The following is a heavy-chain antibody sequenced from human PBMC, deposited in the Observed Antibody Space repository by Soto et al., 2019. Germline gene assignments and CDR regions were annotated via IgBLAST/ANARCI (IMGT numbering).Heavy chain of an antibody. V-gene: IGHV7-4-1*01. CDR2: INTNTGNP. D-gene: IGHD7-27*01. CDR3: ARDGDLFMSYGMDV. J-gene: IGHJ6*02. CDR1: GYTFTSYD. Sequence: QVQLVQSGSELKKPGASVKVSCKASGYTFTSYDMNLVRQAPGQGLEWMGWINTNTGNPTYSQVFTGRFVFSLDSSVSTAYLQICSLKAEDTAVYYCARDGDLFMSYGMDVWGQWTTVTVSS.